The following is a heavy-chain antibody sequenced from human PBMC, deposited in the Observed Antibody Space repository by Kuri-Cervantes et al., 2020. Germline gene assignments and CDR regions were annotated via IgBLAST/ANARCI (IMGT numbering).Heavy chain of an antibody. Sequence: LSCTVSGGSISSGSYYWSWIRQPAGKGLEWIGRIYTSGSTNYNPSLKSRVTISVDTSKNQFSLKLSSVTAADTAAYHCAKTLGYCSGGSCYSAEYWGQGTLVTVSS. J-gene: IGHJ4*02. CDR2: IYTSGST. CDR1: GGSISSGSYY. CDR3: AKTLGYCSGGSCYSAEY. V-gene: IGHV4-61*02. D-gene: IGHD2-15*01.